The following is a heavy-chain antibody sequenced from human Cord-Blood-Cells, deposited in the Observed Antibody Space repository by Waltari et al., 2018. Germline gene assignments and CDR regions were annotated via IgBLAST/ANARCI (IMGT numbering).Heavy chain of an antibody. CDR2: IYYSGST. CDR3: ARWGLELLAFDI. D-gene: IGHD1-7*01. V-gene: IGHV4-30-4*01. J-gene: IGHJ3*02. CDR1: GGSISSGDYY. Sequence: QVQLQESGPGLVKPSQTLSLTCTVSGGSISSGDYYWSWIRQPPGKGLEWIGDIYYSGSTYYNPSLKGRVTISVDTSKNQFSLKLSSVTAADTAVYYCARWGLELLAFDIWGQGTMVTVSS.